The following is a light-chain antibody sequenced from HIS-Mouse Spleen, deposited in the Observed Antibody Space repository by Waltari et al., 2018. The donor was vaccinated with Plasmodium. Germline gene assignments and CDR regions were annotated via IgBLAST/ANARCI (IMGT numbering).Light chain of an antibody. V-gene: IGKV1-12*01. CDR1: QGISSW. CDR3: QQANSFPLT. Sequence: DMQMTQSPSSVSASVGDTVTITCRASQGISSWLALYQQNPGKAPKLLIYAAARLQSGVPSRCSGSGSGTDFTLTISSLQPEDFATYYCQQANSFPLTFGGGTKVEIK. J-gene: IGKJ4*01. CDR2: AAA.